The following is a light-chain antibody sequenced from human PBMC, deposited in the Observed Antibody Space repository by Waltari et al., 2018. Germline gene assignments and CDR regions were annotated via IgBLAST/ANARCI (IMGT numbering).Light chain of an antibody. J-gene: IGLJ2*01. Sequence: QSVLTQPPSVSAAPGQKVTISCSGTSPNLGNDSVSWYQQLPGTAPKLFIYENNKRPSGIPDRFSGSKSGTSATLGITGLQTGDEADYYCGTWDTSLSALIFGGGTKLTVL. V-gene: IGLV1-51*02. CDR2: ENN. CDR1: SPNLGNDS. CDR3: GTWDTSLSALI.